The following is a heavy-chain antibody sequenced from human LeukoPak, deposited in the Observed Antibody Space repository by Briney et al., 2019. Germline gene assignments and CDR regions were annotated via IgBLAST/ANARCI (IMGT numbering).Heavy chain of an antibody. D-gene: IGHD6-13*01. CDR3: ARQQQLVLGYFDY. J-gene: IGHJ4*02. Sequence: SETLSLTCAVSGYSISSGYYWGWIRQPPGKGLEWIGSIYHSGSTYYNPSLKSRVTISVDTSKNQFSLKLSSVTAADTDVYYCARQQQLVLGYFDYWGQGTLVTVSS. CDR1: GYSISSGYY. CDR2: IYHSGST. V-gene: IGHV4-38-2*01.